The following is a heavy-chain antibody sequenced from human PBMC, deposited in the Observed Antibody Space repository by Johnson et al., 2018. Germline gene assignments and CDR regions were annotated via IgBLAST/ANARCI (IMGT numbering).Heavy chain of an antibody. CDR2: ISWSGSSI. CDR3: VKDISARGYRTYFDQ. CDR1: GFTFDDFV. J-gene: IGHJ4*02. V-gene: IGHV3-9*01. D-gene: IGHD6-13*01. Sequence: VQLLESGGGLVQPGRSLRLSCAASGFTFDDFVMHWVRQAPGKGLEWVSGISWSGSSIGYADSVKGRFTVSRDNAKDSLYLQMNSLRAEDTAFYYCVKDISARGYRTYFDQWGQGTLVTVSS.